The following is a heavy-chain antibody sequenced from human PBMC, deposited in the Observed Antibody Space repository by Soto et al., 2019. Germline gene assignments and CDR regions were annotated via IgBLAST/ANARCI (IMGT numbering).Heavy chain of an antibody. CDR3: ARDGAVAGQRTDNWFDP. CDR1: GGSISSSNW. CDR2: IYHSGST. Sequence: QVQLQESGPGLVKPSGTLSLTCAVSGGSISSSNWWSWVRQPPGKGLEWIGEIYHSGSTNYNPSLKRRVTISVDKSKNQSSLKLSAVTAADTAVYYCARDGAVAGQRTDNWFDPWGQGTLVTVSS. D-gene: IGHD6-19*01. J-gene: IGHJ5*02. V-gene: IGHV4-4*02.